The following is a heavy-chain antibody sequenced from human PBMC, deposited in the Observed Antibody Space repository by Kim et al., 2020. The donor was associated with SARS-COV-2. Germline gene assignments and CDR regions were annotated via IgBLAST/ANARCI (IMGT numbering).Heavy chain of an antibody. V-gene: IGHV3-9*01. CDR1: GFTFEDYG. D-gene: IGHD3-16*01. Sequence: GGSLRLSCAASGFTFEDYGMHWVRQAPGKGLEWVSGISWNGGSIAYADSVKGRFTISRDNAKNSLTLQMNSLRAEDTALYYCGKDPDKGGYYFYGVDVWGQGTTVTVSS. CDR2: ISWNGGSI. CDR3: GKDPDKGGYYFYGVDV. J-gene: IGHJ6*02.